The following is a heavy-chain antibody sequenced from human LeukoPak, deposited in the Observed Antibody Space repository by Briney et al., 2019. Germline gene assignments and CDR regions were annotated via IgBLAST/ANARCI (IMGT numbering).Heavy chain of an antibody. D-gene: IGHD6-6*01. J-gene: IGHJ6*04. CDR1: GYTFTSYY. V-gene: IGHV1-46*01. CDR3: ARDHPYSSSSSIVRPDGMDV. Sequence: ASVKVSCKASGYTFTSYYMHWVRQAPGQGLEWMGIIIPSGGTTSYAQKFQDRVTMTTDTSTSTVYMEMSSLRSEDTAVYYFARDHPYSSSSSIVRPDGMDVWGKGTTLTLP. CDR2: IIPSGGTT.